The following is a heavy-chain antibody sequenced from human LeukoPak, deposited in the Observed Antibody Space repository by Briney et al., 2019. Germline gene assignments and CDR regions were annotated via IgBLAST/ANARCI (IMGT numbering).Heavy chain of an antibody. J-gene: IGHJ4*02. CDR1: GFTFSSYW. D-gene: IGHD3-10*01. Sequence: GGSLRLSCAASGFTFSSYWMNWVRQAPGKRLEWVANIKQDGSEKYYVDSVKGRFTISRDNVNNSLYLQMNSLRAEDTAVYYCARGRGGLLWFGEFNSWGQGTLVTVSS. CDR2: IKQDGSEK. CDR3: ARGRGGLLWFGEFNS. V-gene: IGHV3-7*01.